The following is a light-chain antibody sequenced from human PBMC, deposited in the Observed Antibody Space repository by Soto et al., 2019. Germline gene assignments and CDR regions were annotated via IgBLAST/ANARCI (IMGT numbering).Light chain of an antibody. V-gene: IGLV2-8*01. CDR2: EVN. CDR1: SSDVGGYDY. Sequence: QSALTQPPSASGSPGQSVTISCAGTSSDVGGYDYVSWYQQHPGKAPKLIIYEVNKRPSGVPDRFSGSKSANTAPLTVSGLQVEDEADYYCSSYAGSNNLRMFGGGTKLTVL. CDR3: SSYAGSNNLRM. J-gene: IGLJ3*02.